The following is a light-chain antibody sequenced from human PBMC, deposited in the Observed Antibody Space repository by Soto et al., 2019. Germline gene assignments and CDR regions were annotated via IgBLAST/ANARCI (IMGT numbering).Light chain of an antibody. J-gene: IGKJ2*02. CDR3: QQYGTSPCT. CDR1: QSVSSSF. Sequence: EIVLTQSPGTLSLSPGERATLSRWASQSVSSSFLAWYQQKPGQAPRLLIYGASTRATGIPDRFSGSGSGTAFTLTISRLQPQDFAVYYCQQYGTSPCTFGQGTKLEIK. V-gene: IGKV3-20*01. CDR2: GAS.